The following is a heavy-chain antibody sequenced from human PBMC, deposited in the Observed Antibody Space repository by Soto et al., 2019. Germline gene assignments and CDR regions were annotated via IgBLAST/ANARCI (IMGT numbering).Heavy chain of an antibody. D-gene: IGHD2-15*01. CDR3: AKDNGRGGGSVFDY. CDR1: GFIFSNYA. V-gene: IGHV3-23*01. J-gene: IGHJ4*02. CDR2: ISGSGADT. Sequence: PGWALRLSCAPSGFIFSNYAMSWVRQARGKGLEWVSAISGSGADTYYTESVKGRFTISRDNFKNTLYLQMNSLRAEDTAVYYCAKDNGRGGGSVFDYWGQGTLVTASS.